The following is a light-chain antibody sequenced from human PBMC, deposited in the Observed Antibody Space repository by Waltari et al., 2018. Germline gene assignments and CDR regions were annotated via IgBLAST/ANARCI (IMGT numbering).Light chain of an antibody. CDR2: GST. CDR3: QSYDSSPSGVV. Sequence: QSVLTQPPSVSGAPGQRFTISCTGSGSNTGAASDVHWYQQLPRTAPKLLIYGSTNRPAGVPDRFSASKSGTSASLAITGLQAEDEADYYCQSYDSSPSGVVFGGGTRLTVL. J-gene: IGLJ2*01. CDR1: GSNTGAASD. V-gene: IGLV1-40*01.